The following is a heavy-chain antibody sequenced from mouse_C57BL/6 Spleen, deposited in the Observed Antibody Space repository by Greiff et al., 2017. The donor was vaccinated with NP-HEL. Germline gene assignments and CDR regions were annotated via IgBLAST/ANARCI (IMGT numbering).Heavy chain of an antibody. D-gene: IGHD2-14*01. CDR2: INPNNGGT. Sequence: VQLQQSGPELVKPGASVKISCKASGYTFTDYYMNWVKQSHGKSLEWIGDINPNNGGTSYNQKFKGKATLTVDKSSSTAYMELRSLTSEDSAVYYCARTGTPYYFDDGGQGTTLTVSS. V-gene: IGHV1-26*01. CDR3: ARTGTPYYFDD. CDR1: GYTFTDYY. J-gene: IGHJ2*01.